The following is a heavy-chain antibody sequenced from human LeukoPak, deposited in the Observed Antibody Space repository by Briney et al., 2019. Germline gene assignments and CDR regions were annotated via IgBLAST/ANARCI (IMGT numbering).Heavy chain of an antibody. V-gene: IGHV3-48*01. J-gene: IGHJ6*02. Sequence: GWALSVSCVDSRCTFSSYSMNGVRQAPGKGLEWVSYISSSSSTIYYADSVKGRFTISRDNAKNSLYLQMDSLRAEDTAVYYCANPDPKMATPDRIYCYYGMDVWGQETSVTLSS. CDR3: ANPDPKMATPDRIYCYYGMDV. CDR1: RCTFSSYS. D-gene: IGHD5-12*01. CDR2: ISSSSSTI.